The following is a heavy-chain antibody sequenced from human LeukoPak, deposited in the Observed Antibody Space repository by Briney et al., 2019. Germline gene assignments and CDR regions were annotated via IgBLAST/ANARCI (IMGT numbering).Heavy chain of an antibody. J-gene: IGHJ4*02. Sequence: GGPLRLSCAASGFTFDDYAMHWVRQAPGKGLEWVSGISWNSGSIGYADSVKGRFTISRDNAKNSLYLQMNSLRAEDTALYYCAKDDYGDSTFDYWGQGTLVTVSS. CDR2: ISWNSGSI. CDR1: GFTFDDYA. D-gene: IGHD4-17*01. CDR3: AKDDYGDSTFDY. V-gene: IGHV3-9*01.